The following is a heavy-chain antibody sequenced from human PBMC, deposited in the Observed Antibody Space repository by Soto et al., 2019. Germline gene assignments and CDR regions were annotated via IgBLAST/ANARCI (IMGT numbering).Heavy chain of an antibody. CDR1: GFTFSTYG. J-gene: IGHJ4*02. V-gene: IGHV3-33*01. D-gene: IGHD2-15*01. CDR3: ARAAPRYCSGGSCYSGRDY. Sequence: GGSLRLSCAASGFTFSTYGMHWVRQAPGKGLEWVAVIWYDGSNKYYADSVKGRFTISRDNSKNTLYLQMNSLRAEDTAVYYCARAAPRYCSGGSCYSGRDYWGQGTLVTVSS. CDR2: IWYDGSNK.